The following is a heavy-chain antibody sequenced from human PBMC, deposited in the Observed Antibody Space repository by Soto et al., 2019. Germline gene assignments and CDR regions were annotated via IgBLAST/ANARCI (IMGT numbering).Heavy chain of an antibody. CDR1: GFTFSGSA. V-gene: IGHV3-73*02. Sequence: EVQLVESGGGLVQPGGSLKLSCAASGFTFSGSAMHWVRQASGKGLEWVGRIRSKANSYATAYAASVKGRFTISRDDSKNTAYLQMNSLKTEDTAVYYCTTHYYDSSGYYSTTIDYWGQGTLVTVSS. CDR2: IRSKANSYAT. D-gene: IGHD3-22*01. J-gene: IGHJ4*02. CDR3: TTHYYDSSGYYSTTIDY.